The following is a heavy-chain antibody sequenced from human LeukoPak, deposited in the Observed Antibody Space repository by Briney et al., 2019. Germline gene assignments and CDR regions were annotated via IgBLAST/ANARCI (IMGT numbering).Heavy chain of an antibody. CDR3: ARAFYDNWFDP. D-gene: IGHD2/OR15-2a*01. CDR2: IYYSGST. J-gene: IGHJ5*02. V-gene: IGHV4-59*01. CDR1: GGSISSYY. Sequence: SETLSLTCTVSGGSISSYYWSWIRQPPGKGLEWIGYIYYSGSTHYNPSLKSRVTISVDTSKNQFSLKLSSVTAADTAVYYCARAFYDNWFDPWGQGTLVTVSS.